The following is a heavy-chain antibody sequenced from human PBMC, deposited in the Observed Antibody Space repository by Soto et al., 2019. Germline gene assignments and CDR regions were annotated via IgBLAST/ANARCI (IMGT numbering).Heavy chain of an antibody. CDR2: IRSKANSYAT. CDR1: GFTFSGSA. Sequence: GGSLRLSCAASGFTFSGSAMHWVRQASGKGLEWVGRIRSKANSYATAYAASVKGRFTISRDDSKNTAYLQMNSLKTEDTDVYDCTSPRAANDDAFDIWGQGTMVTVSS. V-gene: IGHV3-73*01. CDR3: TSPRAANDDAFDI. J-gene: IGHJ3*02. D-gene: IGHD1-1*01.